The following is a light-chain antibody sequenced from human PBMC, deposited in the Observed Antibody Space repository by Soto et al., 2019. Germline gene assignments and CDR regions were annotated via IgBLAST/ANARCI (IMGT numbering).Light chain of an antibody. CDR1: QSVSSSY. J-gene: IGKJ1*01. Sequence: EIVLTQSPGTLSLSPGERATLSCRASQSVSSSYLAWYQQTPGLAPRLLIYGASSRATGIPDLFSGSGSGTDFTLTITRLEPEDFAVYYCQEYGSSPVTFGQGTKVEIK. CDR2: GAS. CDR3: QEYGSSPVT. V-gene: IGKV3-20*01.